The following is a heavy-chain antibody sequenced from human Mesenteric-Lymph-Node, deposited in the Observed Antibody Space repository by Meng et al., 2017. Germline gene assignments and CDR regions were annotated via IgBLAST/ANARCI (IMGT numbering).Heavy chain of an antibody. CDR2: ISSSGSTI. Sequence: GGSLRLSCAASGFTFSSYEMNWVRQAPGKGLEWVSYISSSGSTIYYADSVKGRFTISRDNAKNSLYLQMNSLRVEDTAVYYCARGSFSSFDYWGQGTLVTVSS. CDR3: ARGSFSSFDY. D-gene: IGHD2-15*01. J-gene: IGHJ4*02. V-gene: IGHV3-48*03. CDR1: GFTFSSYE.